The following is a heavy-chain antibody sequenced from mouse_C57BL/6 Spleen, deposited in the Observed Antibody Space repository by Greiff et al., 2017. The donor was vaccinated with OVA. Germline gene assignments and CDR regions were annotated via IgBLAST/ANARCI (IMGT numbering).Heavy chain of an antibody. CDR3: ARRANWDWYFDV. CDR2: ISSGSSTI. CDR1: GFTFSDYG. D-gene: IGHD4-1*01. Sequence: EVKLQESGGGLVKPGGSLKLSCAASGFTFSDYGMHWVRQAPEKGLEWVAYISSGSSTIYYADTVKGRFTISRDNAKNTLFLQMTSLRSEDTAMYYCARRANWDWYFDVWGTGTTVTVSS. V-gene: IGHV5-17*01. J-gene: IGHJ1*03.